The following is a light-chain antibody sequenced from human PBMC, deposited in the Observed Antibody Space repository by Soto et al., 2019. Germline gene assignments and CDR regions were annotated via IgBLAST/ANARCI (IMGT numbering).Light chain of an antibody. J-gene: IGLJ3*02. CDR1: SSDVGSYNL. CDR2: EGN. V-gene: IGLV2-23*01. Sequence: QSVLTQPASVSGSPGQSITISCTGTSSDVGSYNLVSWYQHHPGKAPKLLIYEGNKRPSGVSNRFSGSKSGNTASLTISGLQAEDEADYYCCSYAGSSTLWVFGGGTKLTVL. CDR3: CSYAGSSTLWV.